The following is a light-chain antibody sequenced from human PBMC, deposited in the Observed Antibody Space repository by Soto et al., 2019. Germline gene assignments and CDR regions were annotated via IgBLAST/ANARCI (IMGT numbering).Light chain of an antibody. V-gene: IGLV1-40*01. CDR2: SNI. CDR1: SSTIGAGYD. Sequence: VLAQPPSVSGAPGQRVTISCTGSSSTIGAGYDVHWYQHLPGRAPKLLIYSNINRPSGVPDRFSGSKSGTSASLAITGLQTEDEAVYYCQSYDSSLSGSWVFGGGTKLTVL. J-gene: IGLJ3*02. CDR3: QSYDSSLSGSWV.